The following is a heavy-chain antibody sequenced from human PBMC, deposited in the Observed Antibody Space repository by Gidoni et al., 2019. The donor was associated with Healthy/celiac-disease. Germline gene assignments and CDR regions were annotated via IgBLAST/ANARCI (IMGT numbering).Heavy chain of an antibody. CDR3: AKADNSYYYGMDV. J-gene: IGHJ6*02. V-gene: IGHV3-23*01. CDR2: ISGSGGST. Sequence: EVQLLEAGGGLVQPGGSLRLSCAASGFTFSSYAMSWVRQAPGKGLAWVSAISGSGGSTYYADSVKGRFTISRDNSKNTLYLQMNSLRAEDTAVYYCAKADNSYYYGMDVWGQGTTVTVSS. CDR1: GFTFSSYA.